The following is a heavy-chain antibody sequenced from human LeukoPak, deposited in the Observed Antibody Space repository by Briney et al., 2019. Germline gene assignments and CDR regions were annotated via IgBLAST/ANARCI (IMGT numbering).Heavy chain of an antibody. CDR3: ARDPLRKTTWGDDFYYYFYYMDV. CDR2: IIPILGIA. Sequence: ASVKVSCKASGGTFSSYAISWVRQAPGQGLEWMGRIIPILGIANYAQKFQGRVTITADEATTAAYMELSSLRSEDTAVYYCARDPLRKTTWGDDFYYYFYYMDVWGTGTTVTVSS. J-gene: IGHJ6*03. D-gene: IGHD7-27*01. CDR1: GGTFSSYA. V-gene: IGHV1-69*04.